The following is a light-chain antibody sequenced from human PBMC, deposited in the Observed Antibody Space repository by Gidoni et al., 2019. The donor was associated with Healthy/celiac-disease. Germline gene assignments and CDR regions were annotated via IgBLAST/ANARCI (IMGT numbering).Light chain of an antibody. CDR3: QQRSNWPAIT. J-gene: IGKJ5*01. V-gene: IGKV3-11*01. Sequence: EIVLTQSPATLSLSPGERATLSCRASQSVSSYLAWYQQKPGQAPRLLIYDASNRATGIPARFSGSGSGTDCTLTISSLEPEEFAVYHCQQRSNWPAITVGQGTRLEIK. CDR2: DAS. CDR1: QSVSSY.